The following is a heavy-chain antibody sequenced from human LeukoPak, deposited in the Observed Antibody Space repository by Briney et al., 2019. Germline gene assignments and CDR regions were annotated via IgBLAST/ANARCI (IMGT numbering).Heavy chain of an antibody. D-gene: IGHD1-26*01. CDR3: AVDKSWSFPL. CDR2: ISSSSSYI. Sequence: GGSLRLSCAASGFTFSSYSMNWVRQAPGKGLEWVSSISSSSSYIYYADSVKGRFTISRDNARNSVYLQMNSLRVEDTAVYHCAVDKSWSFPLWGQGTLVTVSS. V-gene: IGHV3-21*01. CDR1: GFTFSSYS. J-gene: IGHJ4*02.